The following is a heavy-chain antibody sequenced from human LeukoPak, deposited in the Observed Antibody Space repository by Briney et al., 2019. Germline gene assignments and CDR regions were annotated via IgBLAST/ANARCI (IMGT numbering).Heavy chain of an antibody. CDR3: AKATRIVVVTATLDY. CDR1: GFTFDDYA. J-gene: IGHJ4*02. V-gene: IGHV3-43*02. D-gene: IGHD2-21*02. CDR2: ISGDGGST. Sequence: GGSLRLSCAASGFTFDDYAMHWVRQAPGKGLEWVYLISGDGGSTYYADSVKGRFTISRDNSKNSLYLQMNSLRTEDTALYYCAKATRIVVVTATLDYCGQRTLVTVSS.